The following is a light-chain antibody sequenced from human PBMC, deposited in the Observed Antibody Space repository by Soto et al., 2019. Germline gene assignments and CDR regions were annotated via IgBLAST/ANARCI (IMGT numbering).Light chain of an antibody. Sequence: DIVVTQSPDSLAVSLGCGAAFNCRSSRTVLNNSNRKNFLAWYQHKPGQPPKLLFYWASTREIGVPARFSGSGSGTEFTLTISSLQSEDFAVYYCQKYNNWPRKFGKGTKVDIK. V-gene: IGKV4-1*01. J-gene: IGKJ1*01. CDR2: WAS. CDR1: RTVLNNSNRKNF. CDR3: QKYNNWPRK.